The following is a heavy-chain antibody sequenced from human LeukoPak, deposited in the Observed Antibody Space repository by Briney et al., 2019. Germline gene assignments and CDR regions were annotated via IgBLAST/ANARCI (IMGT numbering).Heavy chain of an antibody. V-gene: IGHV3-21*01. Sequence: PGGSLRLSCVASGFTFSSYNMNWVRQAPGKGLEWVSYISSSSNYIYYADSVKGRFTISRDNAKNSLYLQMNSLRAEDTAVYYCARYLFDSSGYRYFDYWGQGTLVTVSS. CDR2: ISSSSNYI. J-gene: IGHJ4*02. CDR1: GFTFSSYN. CDR3: ARYLFDSSGYRYFDY. D-gene: IGHD3-22*01.